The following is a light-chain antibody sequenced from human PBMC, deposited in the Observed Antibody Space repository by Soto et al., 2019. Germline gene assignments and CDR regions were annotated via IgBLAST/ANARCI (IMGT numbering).Light chain of an antibody. Sequence: IQMTQYPSSLSASVGDRVTITCQASQYISNYLNWYQQKPGKATKLLSYDASNLETGVPSRFSGSGSGTDFTFTISSLQPEDIATYYCQQYDNLPLTFGGGTKVEIK. J-gene: IGKJ4*01. CDR1: QYISNY. CDR2: DAS. V-gene: IGKV1-33*01. CDR3: QQYDNLPLT.